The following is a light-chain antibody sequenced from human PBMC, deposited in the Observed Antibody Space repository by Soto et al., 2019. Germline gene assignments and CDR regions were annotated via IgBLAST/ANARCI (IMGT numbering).Light chain of an antibody. V-gene: IGLV2-14*01. J-gene: IGLJ3*02. Sequence: QSALTQPASVSGSPGEPITMSCTGTSSDVGGYDYVSWYQQFPGRAPQLIIYEVSNRPSGVSIRFSGSKSGNTASLTITGLRAEDEADYYCQSYTTSRTWVFGGGTKLTVL. CDR1: SSDVGGYDY. CDR3: QSYTTSRTWV. CDR2: EVS.